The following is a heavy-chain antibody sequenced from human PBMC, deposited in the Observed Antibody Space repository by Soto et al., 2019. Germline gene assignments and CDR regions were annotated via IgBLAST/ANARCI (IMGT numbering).Heavy chain of an antibody. Sequence: PSETLSLTCSVSGVSISDSGYYWNWIRQHPGKGLEWLGYIYYSGTTRYNPSLRSRLTISIDTSKNHFSLRLTSVTAADTAVYYCAREKVFSTWGPPQNTWLDPWGPGTLVTVSS. CDR3: AREKVFSTWGPPQNTWLDP. J-gene: IGHJ5*02. D-gene: IGHD6-13*01. CDR1: GVSISDSGYY. V-gene: IGHV4-31*03. CDR2: IYYSGTT.